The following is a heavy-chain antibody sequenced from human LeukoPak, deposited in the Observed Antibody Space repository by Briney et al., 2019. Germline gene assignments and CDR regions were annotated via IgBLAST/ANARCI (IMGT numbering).Heavy chain of an antibody. D-gene: IGHD4-17*01. CDR2: IYYSGST. Sequence: SETLSLTCTVSGGSISSGSYYWGWIRQPPGKGLEWIGSIYYSGSTYYNPSLKSRVTISVDTSKNQFSLNLSSVTAADTAVYYCARSGLTVTTHYWFDPWGQGTLVTVSS. J-gene: IGHJ5*02. V-gene: IGHV4-39*01. CDR1: GGSISSGSYY. CDR3: ARSGLTVTTHYWFDP.